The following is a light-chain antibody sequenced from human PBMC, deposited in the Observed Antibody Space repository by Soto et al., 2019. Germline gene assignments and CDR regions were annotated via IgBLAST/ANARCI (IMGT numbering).Light chain of an antibody. CDR2: AAS. CDR3: QQYAESPLT. Sequence: EIVLTQSPGTLSLSPGERATLSCRASQSVGRNYLAWYQQKPGQAPRLLIHAASSRATGIPDTFSGSGSETDFTLTIRRLEPEDFAVYYCQQYAESPLTFGGGTKVEIK. CDR1: QSVGRNY. J-gene: IGKJ4*01. V-gene: IGKV3-20*01.